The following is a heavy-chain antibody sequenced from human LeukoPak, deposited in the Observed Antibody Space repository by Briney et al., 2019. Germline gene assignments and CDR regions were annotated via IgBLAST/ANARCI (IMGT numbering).Heavy chain of an antibody. CDR3: ARDSGSGSYYVNWYFDL. CDR1: GGTFSSYA. Sequence: SVKVSCKASGGTFSSYAISWVRQAPGQGLEWMGGIIPIFGTANYAQKLQGRVTMTTDTSTSTAYMELRSLRSDDTAVYYCARDSGSGSYYVNWYFDLWGRGTLVTVSS. D-gene: IGHD1-26*01. V-gene: IGHV1-69*05. CDR2: IIPIFGTA. J-gene: IGHJ2*01.